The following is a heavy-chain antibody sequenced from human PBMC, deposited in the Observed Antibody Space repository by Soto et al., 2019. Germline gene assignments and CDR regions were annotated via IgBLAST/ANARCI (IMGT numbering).Heavy chain of an antibody. V-gene: IGHV4-59*01. CDR1: GDSMNNFY. CDR3: AKYRRTAAEGYTLDY. D-gene: IGHD6-13*01. J-gene: IGHJ4*02. Sequence: SETLSLTCTVSGDSMNNFYWSWIRQPPGKTLEWIGNIFYTGSTTYNPSLESRITMSVDTSKDQFSLRLSSVSAADTAVYFCAKYRRTAAEGYTLDYWGRGTLVTVSS. CDR2: IFYTGST.